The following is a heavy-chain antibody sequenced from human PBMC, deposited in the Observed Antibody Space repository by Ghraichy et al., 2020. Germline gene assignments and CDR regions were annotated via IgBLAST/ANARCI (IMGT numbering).Heavy chain of an antibody. V-gene: IGHV4-34*01. CDR3: ARESGSYHIFFDY. D-gene: IGHD1-26*01. CDR1: GGSLSGYY. Sequence: TLSLTCAVYGGSLSGYYWSWIRQPPGQGLEWIGEINHSGSTNYNPSLKSRVTISVDTSKNQFSLKLSSVTAADTAVYYCARESGSYHIFFDYWGQGTLVTVSS. J-gene: IGHJ4*02. CDR2: INHSGST.